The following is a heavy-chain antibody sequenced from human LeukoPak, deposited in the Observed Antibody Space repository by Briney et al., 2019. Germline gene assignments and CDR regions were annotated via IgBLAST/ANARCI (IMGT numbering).Heavy chain of an antibody. V-gene: IGHV3-66*01. CDR1: GFTVSSNY. Sequence: GGSLRLSCAASGFTVSSNYMSWVRQAPGKGLEWVSVFYAGGSTYYADSVKGRFTISRDISKNTLYLQMNSLRAEDTAVYYCAAGPSVYFDLWGRGTLATVSS. CDR2: FYAGGST. J-gene: IGHJ2*01. D-gene: IGHD3-10*01. CDR3: AAGPSVYFDL.